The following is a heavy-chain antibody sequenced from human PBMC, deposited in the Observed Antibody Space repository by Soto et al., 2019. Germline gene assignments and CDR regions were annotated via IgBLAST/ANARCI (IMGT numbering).Heavy chain of an antibody. CDR1: GGSFSGYY. CDR2: INHSGST. J-gene: IGHJ6*03. CDR3: ARGTHRMDV. Sequence: QVQLQQWGAGLLKPSETLSLTCAVYGGSFSGYYWSWIRQPPGEGLEWIGEINHSGSTNYNPSLKSRLTKSVDTAKNQFALKLSAVAAAGTAVYYCARGTHRMDVWGKGTTVTVSS. V-gene: IGHV4-34*01.